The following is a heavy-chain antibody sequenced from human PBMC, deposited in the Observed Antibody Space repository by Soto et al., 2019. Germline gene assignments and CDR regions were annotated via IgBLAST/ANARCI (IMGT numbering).Heavy chain of an antibody. Sequence: PGGSLRLSCAASGFMFSTYAMSWVRQAPGKGLEWISAIRSSGSSTYYADSVKGRFTISRDNSKNTLYLQMNSLRAEDTAVYYCAKHGDDSGRDFDYWGQGTPVTVSS. D-gene: IGHD3-22*01. J-gene: IGHJ4*02. CDR3: AKHGDDSGRDFDY. CDR1: GFMFSTYA. V-gene: IGHV3-23*01. CDR2: IRSSGSST.